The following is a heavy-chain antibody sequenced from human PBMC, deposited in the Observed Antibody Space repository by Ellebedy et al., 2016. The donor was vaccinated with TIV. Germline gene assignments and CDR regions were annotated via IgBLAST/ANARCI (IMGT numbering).Heavy chain of an antibody. J-gene: IGHJ6*02. CDR2: IYYSGST. Sequence: MPSETLSLTCTVSGGSISSSSYYWGWIRQPPGKGLEWIGSIYYSGSTYYNPSLKSRVSMSVDKSKNQFSLNLNSVSAADTAVYYCAKENYGMDVWGQGTTVIVSS. V-gene: IGHV4-39*07. CDR3: AKENYGMDV. CDR1: GGSISSSSYY.